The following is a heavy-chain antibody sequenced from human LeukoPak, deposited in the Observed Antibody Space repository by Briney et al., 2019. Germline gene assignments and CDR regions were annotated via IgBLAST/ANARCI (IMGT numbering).Heavy chain of an antibody. J-gene: IGHJ6*02. D-gene: IGHD3-10*01. CDR2: ISYDGSNK. V-gene: IGHV3-30*18. CDR3: AKDQRGSGSYYTVYYGMDV. CDR1: GFTFSSYG. Sequence: GGSLRLSCAASGFTFSSYGMHWVRQAPGKGLEWVAVISYDGSNKYYADSVKGRFTISRDNSKNTLYLQMNSLRAEDTAVYYCAKDQRGSGSYYTVYYGMDVWGQGTTVTVSS.